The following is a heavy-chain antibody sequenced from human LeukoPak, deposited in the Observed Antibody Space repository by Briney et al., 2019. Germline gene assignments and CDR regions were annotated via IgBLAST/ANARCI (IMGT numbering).Heavy chain of an antibody. V-gene: IGHV3-7*01. CDR2: IRQDGSER. J-gene: IGHJ4*02. CDR1: GFIFSNYW. Sequence: HPGGSLRLSCAASGFIFSNYWMTWVRQAPGKGLEWVARIRQDGSERHYVDSVKDRFTISRDNAKNSLDLQMDSLRAEDTAVYYCARDWGSTGYDLYDSWGQGTLVTVSS. CDR3: ARDWGSTGYDLYDS. D-gene: IGHD5-12*01.